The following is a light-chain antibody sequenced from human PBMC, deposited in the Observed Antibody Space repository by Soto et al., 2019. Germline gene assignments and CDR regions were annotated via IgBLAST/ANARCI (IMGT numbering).Light chain of an antibody. CDR3: QQLNSYPRDT. CDR2: AAS. Sequence: DSQLTQSPSFLSASVGDRVTITCRASQGISSYLAWYQQKPGKAPKLLLYAASTLQSGVPSRFSGSGSGTEFTLTISSLQPEDFAPYYCQQLNSYPRDTFGQGTKLEI. CDR1: QGISSY. J-gene: IGKJ2*01. V-gene: IGKV1-9*01.